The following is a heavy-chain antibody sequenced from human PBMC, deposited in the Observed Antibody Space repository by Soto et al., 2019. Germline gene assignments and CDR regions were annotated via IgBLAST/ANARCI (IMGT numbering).Heavy chain of an antibody. CDR1: GGSISGSY. J-gene: IGHJ4*02. V-gene: IGHV4-59*01. CDR3: ARSVAVPGAHIDY. CDR2: VYYTGST. Sequence: LSLTCSVSGGSISGSYWSWIRQSPGKGLEWLGYVYYTGSTNCSPSLRSRVSISVDTSKNEFSLRLSSVTAADTAVYFCARSVAVPGAHIDYWGQGTQVTVSS. D-gene: IGHD6-19*01.